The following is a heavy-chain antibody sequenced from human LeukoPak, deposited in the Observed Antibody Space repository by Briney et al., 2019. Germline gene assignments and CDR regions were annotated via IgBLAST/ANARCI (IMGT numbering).Heavy chain of an antibody. CDR1: GYTFTSYA. Sequence: ASVKVSCKASGYTFTSYAMHWVRQAPGQRLEWMGWINAGNGNTKYSQKFQGRVTITRDTSASTAYMELSSLRSEDTAVYYCARTPAPDCSSTSCRFTYYYYGMDVWGQGTTVTVSS. J-gene: IGHJ6*02. D-gene: IGHD2-2*01. V-gene: IGHV1-3*01. CDR3: ARTPAPDCSSTSCRFTYYYYGMDV. CDR2: INAGNGNT.